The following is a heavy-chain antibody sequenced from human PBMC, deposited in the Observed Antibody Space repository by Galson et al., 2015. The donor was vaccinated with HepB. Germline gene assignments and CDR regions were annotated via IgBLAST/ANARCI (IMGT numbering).Heavy chain of an antibody. V-gene: IGHV3-30*04. CDR3: ARDQADFWSGYPYYGMDV. Sequence: SLRLSCAASGFTFSSYAMHWVRQAPGKGLEWVAVISYDGSNKYYADSVKGRFTISRDNSKNTLYLQMDSLRAEDTAVYYCARDQADFWSGYPYYGMDVWGQGTTVTVSS. D-gene: IGHD3-3*01. CDR2: ISYDGSNK. J-gene: IGHJ6*02. CDR1: GFTFSSYA.